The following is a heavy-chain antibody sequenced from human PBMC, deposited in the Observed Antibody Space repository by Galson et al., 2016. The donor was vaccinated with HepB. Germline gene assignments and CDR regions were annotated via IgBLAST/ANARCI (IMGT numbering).Heavy chain of an antibody. J-gene: IGHJ5*02. CDR3: ARAEFYTSAGGNWFGP. CDR1: GYTFTNND. CDR2: MNAKSGDT. Sequence: SVKVSCKASGYTFTNNDVNWVRQAPGQGLEWMGWMNAKSGDTGYAQNFQDRVTMARDTSVSTAHFELRSLRSDDSAVYYCARAEFYTSAGGNWFGPWGQGTLVSVSS. V-gene: IGHV1-8*01. D-gene: IGHD3-16*01.